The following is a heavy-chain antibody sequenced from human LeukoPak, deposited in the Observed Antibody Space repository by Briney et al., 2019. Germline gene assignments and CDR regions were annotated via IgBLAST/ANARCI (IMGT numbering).Heavy chain of an antibody. Sequence: GGSLRLSCAASGFSFSTYAMSWVRQAPGKGLEWVSDISGSGGSTHYADSVKGRFTISRDNSKNTLYLQMNSLRAEDTAVYYCAKAPRDSSGYFLYCLDHWGQGPLVTVSS. V-gene: IGHV3-23*01. CDR2: ISGSGGST. J-gene: IGHJ4*02. D-gene: IGHD3-22*01. CDR1: GFSFSTYA. CDR3: AKAPRDSSGYFLYCLDH.